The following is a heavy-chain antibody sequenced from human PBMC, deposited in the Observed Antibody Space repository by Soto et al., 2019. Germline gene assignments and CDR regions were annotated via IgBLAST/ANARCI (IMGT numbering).Heavy chain of an antibody. CDR3: GRHCDHSGSDY. CDR1: GGSYSGYY. D-gene: IGHD4-4*01. CDR2: INNSANT. V-gene: IGHV4-34*01. J-gene: IGHJ4*02. Sequence: QVQLQQWGAGLLNPSETLSLTCGVYGGSYSGYYWSWLRQPPGQGLEWIGEINNSANTHYNPSLKSRVTISVDTSKNWFSLKLSSVTAPDTSVYYCGRHCDHSGSDYWGQGALVTVSS.